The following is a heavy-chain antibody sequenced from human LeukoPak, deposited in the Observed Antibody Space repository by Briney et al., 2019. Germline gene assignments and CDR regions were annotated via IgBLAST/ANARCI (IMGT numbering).Heavy chain of an antibody. Sequence: GGSLRLSCAASGFTFSSYAMSWVRQAPGEGLEWVSAISGSGGSTYYADSVKGRFTISRDNSKNTLYLQMNSLRAEDTAVYYCAKQLQVYCSGGSCYFDYWGQGTLVTVSS. J-gene: IGHJ4*02. CDR2: ISGSGGST. V-gene: IGHV3-23*01. D-gene: IGHD2-15*01. CDR1: GFTFSSYA. CDR3: AKQLQVYCSGGSCYFDY.